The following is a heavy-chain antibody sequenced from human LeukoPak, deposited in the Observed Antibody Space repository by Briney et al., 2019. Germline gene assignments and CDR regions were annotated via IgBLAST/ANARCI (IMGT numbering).Heavy chain of an antibody. CDR3: AGDRDPWLLGGTDY. CDR2: INPNSGGT. CDR1: GYTFTGYY. D-gene: IGHD3-22*01. J-gene: IGHJ4*02. Sequence: ASVKVSCKASGYTFTGYYMHWVRQAPGQGLEWMGWINPNSGGTNYAQKFQGRVTMTRDTSISTAYMELSRLRSDDTAVYYCAGDRDPWLLGGTDYWGQGTLVTVSS. V-gene: IGHV1-2*02.